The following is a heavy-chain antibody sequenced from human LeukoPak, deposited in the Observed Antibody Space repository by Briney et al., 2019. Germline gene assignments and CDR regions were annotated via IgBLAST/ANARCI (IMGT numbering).Heavy chain of an antibody. V-gene: IGHV1-2*02. Sequence: ASVTVFFKSSGFTFTDHYIHWVRQGPGQGLEWMGYIGPHSTFTSSPQEFRGRVTMTRDASMSTAYMELTRLTSDDTAVYYCVREGEGPLSKDFDYWGQGTLVTVSS. J-gene: IGHJ4*02. CDR3: VREGEGPLSKDFDY. CDR2: IGPHSTFT. CDR1: GFTFTDHY. D-gene: IGHD2/OR15-2a*01.